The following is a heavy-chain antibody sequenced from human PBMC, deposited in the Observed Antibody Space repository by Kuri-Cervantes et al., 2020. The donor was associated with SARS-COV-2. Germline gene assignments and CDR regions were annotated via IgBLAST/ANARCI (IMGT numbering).Heavy chain of an antibody. V-gene: IGHV3-66*01. D-gene: IGHD3-3*01. J-gene: IGHJ4*02. CDR1: GFTVSSDC. CDR2: IYSGGKT. CDR3: ARALSLEWLLRL. Sequence: GGSLRLTCAASGFTVSSDCMTWVRQVPGKGLEWVSNIYSGGKTYYADSVRGRFTVSRDEPKNTVYLQLNNLRAEDTALYYCARALSLEWLLRLWGQGTLVTVSS.